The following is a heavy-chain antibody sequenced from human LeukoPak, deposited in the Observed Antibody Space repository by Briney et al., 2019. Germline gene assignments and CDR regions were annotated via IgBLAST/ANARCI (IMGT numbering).Heavy chain of an antibody. CDR1: GYAFTTYA. D-gene: IGHD5-24*01. CDR3: ARKISDGWSPFQS. V-gene: IGHV7-4-1*02. CDR2: INTHSGNP. J-gene: IGHJ5*02. Sequence: ASVEVSCKASGYAFTTYAMHWVRQAPGQGLEWMGWINTHSGNPTYAQGFTGRFVFSLDTSVSTAYLQISSLRAEDTGVYYCARKISDGWSPFQSWGQGTLVTVSS.